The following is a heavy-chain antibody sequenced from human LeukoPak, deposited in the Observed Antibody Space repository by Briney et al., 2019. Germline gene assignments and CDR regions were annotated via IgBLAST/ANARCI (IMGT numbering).Heavy chain of an antibody. Sequence: SETLSLTCTVSGGSMSCNSYYWGWIRQPPGKGLEWIGSIYYSGSTYYNPSLKSRVTISVDTSKNQFSLKLSSVTAADTAVYYCARKKRVDPFDYWGQGTLVTVSS. CDR1: GGSMSCNSYY. D-gene: IGHD3-3*01. V-gene: IGHV4-39*01. CDR3: ARKKRVDPFDY. CDR2: IYYSGST. J-gene: IGHJ4*02.